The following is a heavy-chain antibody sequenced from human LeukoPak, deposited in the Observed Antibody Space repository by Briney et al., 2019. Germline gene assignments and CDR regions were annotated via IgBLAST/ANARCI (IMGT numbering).Heavy chain of an antibody. CDR2: ISWNSGSI. Sequence: GGFLRLSCAASGFTFGDYAMHWVRQAPGKGLEWVSGISWNSGSIGYADSVKGRFTISRDNAKNSLYLQMNSLRAEDTALYYCAKQVSGGDCCAAFDIWGQGTMVTVSS. CDR1: GFTFGDYA. D-gene: IGHD2-21*02. V-gene: IGHV3-9*01. CDR3: AKQVSGGDCCAAFDI. J-gene: IGHJ3*02.